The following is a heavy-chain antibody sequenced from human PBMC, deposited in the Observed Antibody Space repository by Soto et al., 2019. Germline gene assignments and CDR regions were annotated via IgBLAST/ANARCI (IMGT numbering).Heavy chain of an antibody. Sequence: GGSLRLSCAASGFTFSSYAMSWVRQAPGKGLEWVSAISGSGGSTYYADSVKGRFTISRDNSKNTLYLQMNSLRAEDTAVYYCAKVEYLHSGSYYDYFDYWGQGTLVTVSS. J-gene: IGHJ4*02. V-gene: IGHV3-23*01. CDR3: AKVEYLHSGSYYDYFDY. CDR1: GFTFSSYA. D-gene: IGHD1-26*01. CDR2: ISGSGGST.